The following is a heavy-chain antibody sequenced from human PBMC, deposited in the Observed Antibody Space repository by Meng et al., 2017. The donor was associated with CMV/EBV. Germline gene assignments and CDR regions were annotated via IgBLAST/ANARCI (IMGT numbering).Heavy chain of an antibody. CDR2: IIPILGIA. CDR1: GGTFSSYA. V-gene: IGHV1-69*10. Sequence: SVKVSCKASGGTFSSYAISWVRQAPGQGLEWMGGIIPILGIANYAQKFQGRVTITADKSTSTAYMELSSLRSEDTAVYYCARDLFGYCSSTSCSNLGEDVWGQGTTVTVSS. CDR3: ARDLFGYCSSTSCSNLGEDV. D-gene: IGHD2-2*03. J-gene: IGHJ6*02.